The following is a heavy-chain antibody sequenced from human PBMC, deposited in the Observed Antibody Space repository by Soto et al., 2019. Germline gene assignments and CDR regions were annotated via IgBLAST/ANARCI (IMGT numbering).Heavy chain of an antibody. CDR3: ARDEAAAGHSGDYYYGMDV. J-gene: IGHJ6*02. Sequence: PWETLALTCTVSGASISSYYWSWIRQPAGKGLEGIGRIYTSGSTNYNPSLKSRVTMSVDTSKNQFSLKLSSVTAADTAVYYCARDEAAAGHSGDYYYGMDVWGQGTTVTV. V-gene: IGHV4-4*07. CDR2: IYTSGST. D-gene: IGHD6-13*01. CDR1: GASISSYY.